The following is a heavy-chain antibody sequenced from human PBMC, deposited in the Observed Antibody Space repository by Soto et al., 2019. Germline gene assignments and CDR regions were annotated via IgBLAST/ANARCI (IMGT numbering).Heavy chain of an antibody. V-gene: IGHV3-74*01. Sequence: EVQLVESGGGLVQPGGSLRLSCAASGFTLSGRSMHWVRQAPGKGLVWVSGIDNAGTDSTYADSVKGRFTSSRDNAKNMLYLQMNRLRGEDTAVYYCARGWFGPEVWGKGPTVTVSS. D-gene: IGHD3-10*01. CDR1: GFTLSGRS. J-gene: IGHJ6*04. CDR3: ARGWFGPEV. CDR2: IDNAGTDS.